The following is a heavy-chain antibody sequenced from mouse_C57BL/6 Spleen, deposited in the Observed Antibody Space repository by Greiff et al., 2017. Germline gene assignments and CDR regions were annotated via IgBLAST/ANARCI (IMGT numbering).Heavy chain of an antibody. V-gene: IGHV15-2*01. Sequence: QVQLQQSGSELRSPGSSVKLSCKDFDSEVFPIAYMSWVRQKPGHGFEWIGGILPSIGRTIYGEKFEDKATLDADTLSNTAYLELNSLTSEDSAIYYCARRYYSNYEGYWYFDVWGTGTTVTVSS. CDR2: ILPSIGRT. D-gene: IGHD2-5*01. CDR1: DSEVFPIAY. CDR3: ARRYYSNYEGYWYFDV. J-gene: IGHJ1*03.